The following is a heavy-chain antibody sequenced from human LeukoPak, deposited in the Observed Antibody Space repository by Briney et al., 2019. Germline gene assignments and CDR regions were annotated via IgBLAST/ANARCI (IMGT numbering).Heavy chain of an antibody. CDR3: ARGRADGYNLAFAFDI. CDR1: GFTFSSYA. D-gene: IGHD5-24*01. Sequence: GGSLRLSCAASGFTFSSYAMHWVRQAPGKGLEYVSAISSNGGSTYYANSVKGRFTISRDNSKNTLYLQMGSLRAEDMAVYYCARGRADGYNLAFAFDIWGQGTMVTVSS. V-gene: IGHV3-64*01. CDR2: ISSNGGST. J-gene: IGHJ3*02.